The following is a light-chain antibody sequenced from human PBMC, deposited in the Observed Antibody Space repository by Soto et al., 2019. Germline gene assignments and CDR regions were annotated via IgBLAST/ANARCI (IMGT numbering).Light chain of an antibody. CDR1: QSVSSSN. V-gene: IGKV3-20*01. Sequence: EIVLTQSPDTLSLSPGERATLSCRASQSVSSSNLAWYQHKPGQAPRLLIYVASRRATGIPDRFSGSGSGTEFTLTITRLEPEDFAVYYCQQHGSGPWPFGQGTKVEIK. J-gene: IGKJ1*01. CDR2: VAS. CDR3: QQHGSGPWP.